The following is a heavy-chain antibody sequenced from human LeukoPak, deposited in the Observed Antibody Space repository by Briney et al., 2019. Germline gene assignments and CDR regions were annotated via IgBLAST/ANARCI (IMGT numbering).Heavy chain of an antibody. CDR1: GGSISSYY. CDR3: ARAPSRGYTSGAFDI. J-gene: IGHJ3*02. D-gene: IGHD5-18*01. CDR2: IYYSGST. Sequence: SETLSLTCTVSGGSISSYYWSWIRQPPGKGLEWIGYIYYSGSTNYNPSLKSRVTISVDTSKNQFSLKLSSVTAADTAVYYCARAPSRGYTSGAFDIWGQGTMVTVSS. V-gene: IGHV4-59*01.